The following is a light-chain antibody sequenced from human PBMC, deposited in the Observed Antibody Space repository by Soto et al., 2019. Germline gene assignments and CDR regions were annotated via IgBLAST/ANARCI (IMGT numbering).Light chain of an antibody. CDR3: QQNFSIPIT. J-gene: IGKJ5*01. V-gene: IGKV1-39*01. CDR2: AAS. CDR1: QSISTY. Sequence: DIQMTQSPSSLSASVGDRVTLTCRASQSISTYLNWYHQKPVKAPDLLIYAASSLKSGVPSRFSGSGSGTHFTLTITGLQPADFATYYCQQNFSIPITFGQGTRLEIK.